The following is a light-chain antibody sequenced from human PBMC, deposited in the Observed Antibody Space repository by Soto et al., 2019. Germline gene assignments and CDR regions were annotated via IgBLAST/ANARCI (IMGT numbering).Light chain of an antibody. CDR2: DAS. Sequence: DIQMTQSPSTLSASVGDRVTITCRASQSISSWLAWYQQKPGKAPKLLIYDASSLESGVPSRFSGSGSGTEFTLTISSLQPDDFATYYCQQYISSTWTFGQGTKVEIK. J-gene: IGKJ1*01. CDR3: QQYISSTWT. CDR1: QSISSW. V-gene: IGKV1-5*01.